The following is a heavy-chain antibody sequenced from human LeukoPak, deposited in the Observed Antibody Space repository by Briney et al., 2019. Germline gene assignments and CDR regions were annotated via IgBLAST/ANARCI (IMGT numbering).Heavy chain of an antibody. CDR2: ISYDGSNK. CDR1: GFTFSSYG. J-gene: IGHJ4*02. D-gene: IGHD6-19*01. Sequence: PGGSLRLSCAASGFTFSSYGMHWVRQAPGKGLKWVAVISYDGSNKYYADSVKGRFTISRDNSKNTLYLQMNSLRAEDTAVYYCARVAVAEGYFDYRGQGTLVTVSS. V-gene: IGHV3-30*03. CDR3: ARVAVAEGYFDY.